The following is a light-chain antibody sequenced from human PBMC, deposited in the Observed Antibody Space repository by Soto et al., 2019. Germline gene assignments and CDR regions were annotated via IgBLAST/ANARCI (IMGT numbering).Light chain of an antibody. CDR1: QSVLYSSNNKNY. CDR3: QQYYTTLTWT. CDR2: WAS. J-gene: IGKJ1*01. V-gene: IGKV4-1*01. Sequence: DIVMTQSPDSLAVSLGERATINCKSSQSVLYSSNNKNYLAWYQQKPGQPPKMLIYWASTRESGVPDRFSGSGSGTDFPLTISSLQAEDVTVYYCQQYYTTLTWTFGQGTTVEIK.